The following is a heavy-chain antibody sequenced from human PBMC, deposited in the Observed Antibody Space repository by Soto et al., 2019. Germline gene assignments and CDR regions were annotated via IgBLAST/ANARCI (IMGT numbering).Heavy chain of an antibody. J-gene: IGHJ4*02. CDR1: GFTLSSYA. V-gene: IGHV3-23*01. Sequence: EVQLLESGGGLVQPGGSLRLSCAASGFTLSSYAMSWVRQAPGKGLEWVSALTNAGGGSTYYADSVKGRFTISRDNSENTLYLQMNSLRAEDTAIYFCAKWHPMGGFDYWGQGTLVTVSS. CDR2: TNAGGGST. D-gene: IGHD1-26*01. CDR3: AKWHPMGGFDY.